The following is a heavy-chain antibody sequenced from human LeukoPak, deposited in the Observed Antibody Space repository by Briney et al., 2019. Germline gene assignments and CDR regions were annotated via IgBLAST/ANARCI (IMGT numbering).Heavy chain of an antibody. CDR2: ISSSGSTI. CDR3: ARGSSGWYGYYYYYMDV. V-gene: IGHV3-48*03. J-gene: IGHJ6*03. D-gene: IGHD6-19*01. Sequence: PGGSLRLSCAASGFTFSSYEMNWVRQAPGKGLEWVSYISSSGSTIYYADSVKGRFTTSRDNAKNSLYLQMNSLRAEDTAVYYCARGSSGWYGYYYYYMDVWGKGTTVTISS. CDR1: GFTFSSYE.